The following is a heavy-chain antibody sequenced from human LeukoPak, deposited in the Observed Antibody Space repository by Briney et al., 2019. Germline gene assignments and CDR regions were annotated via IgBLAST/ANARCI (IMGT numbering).Heavy chain of an antibody. J-gene: IGHJ4*02. CDR1: GFTVSSNS. D-gene: IGHD3-16*01. CDR3: ARRAGAYTHPYDY. CDR2: IYSAGST. Sequence: GGSLRLSCTVSGFTVSSNSMSWVRQAPGKGLEWVSSIYSAGSTHYSDSVKGRFTISIDNSKNTLYLQMNSLRAEDTAVYYCARRAGAYTHPYDYWGQGTLVTVS. V-gene: IGHV3-53*01.